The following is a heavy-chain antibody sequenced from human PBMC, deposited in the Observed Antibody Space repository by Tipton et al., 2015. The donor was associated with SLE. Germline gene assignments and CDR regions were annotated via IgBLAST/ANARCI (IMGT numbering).Heavy chain of an antibody. Sequence: TLSLTCAVYGGSFSGYYWSWIRQPPGKGLEWIGEINHSGSTTYNPSLKSRVTISVDTSKNQFSLKLSSVTAADTAVYYCARGVESAGSAGAVDIWGQGTMVTVSS. J-gene: IGHJ3*02. CDR2: INHSGST. CDR3: ARGVESAGSAGAVDI. V-gene: IGHV4-34*01. CDR1: GGSFSGYY. D-gene: IGHD5-24*01.